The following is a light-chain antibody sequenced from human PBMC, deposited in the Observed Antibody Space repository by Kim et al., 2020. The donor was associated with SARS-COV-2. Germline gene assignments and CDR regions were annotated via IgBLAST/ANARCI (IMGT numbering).Light chain of an antibody. CDR3: SSYTSSSTYV. CDR2: DVS. J-gene: IGLJ1*01. Sequence: GQSITISCPGTSRDVGGYNYVSWYQEHPGKAPKLMIYDVSNRPSGVSNRFSGSKSGYTASLTISGLQAEDEADYYCSSYTSSSTYVFGTGTKVTVL. V-gene: IGLV2-14*03. CDR1: SRDVGGYNY.